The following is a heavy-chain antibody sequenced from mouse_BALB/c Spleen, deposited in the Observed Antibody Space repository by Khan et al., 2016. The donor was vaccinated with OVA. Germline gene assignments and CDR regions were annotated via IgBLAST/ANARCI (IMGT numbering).Heavy chain of an antibody. CDR3: ERVEYYEDMDY. Sequence: QIQLVQSGPELMKPGETVKISCTASGFTFTNYGMNWVKQAPGKGLKWMGLINTYTGEPSYSDDFTGRFAFSLDTSASTAYLQISNHKNEDTATNCCERVEYYEDMDYWGQGTSVTVSS. CDR2: INTYTGEP. J-gene: IGHJ4*01. D-gene: IGHD1-1*01. V-gene: IGHV9-3-1*01. CDR1: GFTFTNYG.